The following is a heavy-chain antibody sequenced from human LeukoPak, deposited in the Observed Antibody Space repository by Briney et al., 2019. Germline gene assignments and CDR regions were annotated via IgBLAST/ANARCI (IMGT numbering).Heavy chain of an antibody. Sequence: SDTLSLTGTVSDGSVSNGNYYWSWLRQPPGKALECIGYIYYTGTTYYIPSLEGRVTISVDTSKNQFSVKLNSVTAADTAVYYCARGRPASDYWGQGTLVTVSS. CDR3: ARGRPASDY. CDR2: IYYTGTT. CDR1: DGSVSNGNYY. J-gene: IGHJ4*02. V-gene: IGHV4-61*01. D-gene: IGHD2-2*01.